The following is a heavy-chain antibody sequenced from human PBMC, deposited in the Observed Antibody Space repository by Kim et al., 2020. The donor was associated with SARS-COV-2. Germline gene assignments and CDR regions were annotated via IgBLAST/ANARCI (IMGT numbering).Heavy chain of an antibody. D-gene: IGHD6-13*01. CDR1: GFSFDDHG. CDR2: INRDGREL. CDR3: AKGEDDSSWYYFGS. J-gene: IGHJ4*02. V-gene: IGHV3-20*01. Sequence: GGSLRLSCAASGFSFDDHGMAWVRQGPGKRLEWVSGINRDGRELASAASVEGRSTVSRANDKNLVDLEMTTQRVEDTAVYHCAKGEDDSSWYYFGSLGQGTLVHVPS.